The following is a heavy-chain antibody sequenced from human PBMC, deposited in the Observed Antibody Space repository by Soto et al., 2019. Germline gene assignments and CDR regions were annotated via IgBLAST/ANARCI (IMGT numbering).Heavy chain of an antibody. Sequence: GGSLRLSCAASGFTFSSYSMNWVRQAPGKGLEWVSYISSSSSTIYYADSVKGRFTISRDNAKNSLYLQMNSLRAEDTAVYYCARDQDYGDLYNWFDPWGQGTLVTVSS. D-gene: IGHD4-17*01. CDR2: ISSSSSTI. CDR1: GFTFSSYS. CDR3: ARDQDYGDLYNWFDP. V-gene: IGHV3-48*01. J-gene: IGHJ5*02.